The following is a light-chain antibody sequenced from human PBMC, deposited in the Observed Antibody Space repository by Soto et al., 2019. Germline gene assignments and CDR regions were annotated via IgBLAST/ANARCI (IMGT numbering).Light chain of an antibody. J-gene: IGLJ1*01. CDR3: AAWDDSLNGL. CDR1: SSNIGSNT. CDR2: SDN. V-gene: IGLV1-44*01. Sequence: QSLLTQPPSASGTPWQRVTISCSGSSSNIGSNTVNWYQQLPGTAPKLLIYSDNQRPSGVPDRFSGSKSGTSASLAISGLQSEDEAYYYCAAWDDSLNGLFGTGTKVTVL.